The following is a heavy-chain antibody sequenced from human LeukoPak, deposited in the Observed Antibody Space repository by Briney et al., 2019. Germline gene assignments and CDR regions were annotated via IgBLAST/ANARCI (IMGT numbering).Heavy chain of an antibody. CDR3: ANGGIEYYFDY. CDR1: GFTFCRAA. CDR2: FCGSGGST. J-gene: IGHJ4*02. Sequence: RGSLRLSCVASGFTFCRAAMCWVCEAPGEGGEWGSEFCGSGGSTYYADSVKRRFTIYRDNSKNTLHLQMNSLRAEDTAVYYCANGGIEYYFDYWGQGTLVTVSS. D-gene: IGHD2-21*01. V-gene: IGHV3-23*01.